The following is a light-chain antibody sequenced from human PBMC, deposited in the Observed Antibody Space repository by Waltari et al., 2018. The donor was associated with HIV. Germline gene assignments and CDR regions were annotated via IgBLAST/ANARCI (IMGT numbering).Light chain of an antibody. J-gene: IGLJ1*01. CDR3: CSFVGSYSYV. CDR2: DGT. V-gene: IGLV2-11*01. Sequence: QSALTQPRSVSGSPGQSVTLSCTGSSGALDGSSFVSWYQQHPGEAPKVVSYDGTTRPPGGPHRFSGSRSGNTASLTISGLQAEADAAYSCCSFVGSYSYVFGTGTKVTVL. CDR1: SGALDGSSF.